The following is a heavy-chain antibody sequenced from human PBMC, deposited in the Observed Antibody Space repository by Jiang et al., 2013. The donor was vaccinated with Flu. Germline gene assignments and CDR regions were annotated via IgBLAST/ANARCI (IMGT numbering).Heavy chain of an antibody. CDR3: ARAWGDYDFWSGYY. CDR1: GYSISSGYY. D-gene: IGHD3-3*01. Sequence: GPGLVKPSETLSLTCTVSGYSISSGYYWGWIRQPPGKGLEWIGSIYHSGSTYYNPSLKSRVTISVDTSKNQFSLKLSSVTAADTAVYYCARAWGDYDFWSGYYWGQGTLVTVSS. J-gene: IGHJ4*02. V-gene: IGHV4-38-2*02. CDR2: IYHSGST.